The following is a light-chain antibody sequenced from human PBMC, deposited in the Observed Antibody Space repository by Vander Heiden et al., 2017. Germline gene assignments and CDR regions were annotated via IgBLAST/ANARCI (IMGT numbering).Light chain of an antibody. CDR1: SNDVGGYNY. V-gene: IGLV2-14*03. Sequence: HSALTQPASESGSPGQSVTISCCGTSNDVGGYNYVSWYQQHPGKAPKLIINDVTGRPSGVSHRFSGSKLDNTASLTISGLQAEDESDYYCSSYTRSNSYVFGTGTKVTV. J-gene: IGLJ1*01. CDR3: SSYTRSNSYV. CDR2: DVT.